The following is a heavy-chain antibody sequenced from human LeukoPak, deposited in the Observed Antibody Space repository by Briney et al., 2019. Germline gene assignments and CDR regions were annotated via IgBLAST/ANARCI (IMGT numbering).Heavy chain of an antibody. CDR2: IYYTGST. V-gene: IGHV4-39*02. CDR3: ARHLSSGSHY. J-gene: IGHJ4*02. CDR1: GDSITNSDYY. D-gene: IGHD1-26*01. Sequence: PSETLSLTCSVSGDSITNSDYYWAWIRQPPGEGLEWIGSIYYTGSTYYHPSLKSRATISLDTSKNHFSLELNSVTAADAAVYYCARHLSSGSHYCGQGTLVTVSS.